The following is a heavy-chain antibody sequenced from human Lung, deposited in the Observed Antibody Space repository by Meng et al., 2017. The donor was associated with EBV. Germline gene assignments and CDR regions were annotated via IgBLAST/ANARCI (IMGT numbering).Heavy chain of an antibody. CDR2: IYSGGST. V-gene: IGHV3-53*01. CDR1: GLTVSTNY. D-gene: IGHD4-17*01. J-gene: IGHJ4*02. CDR3: ARDGDYIPFEN. Sequence: EVQLVEAGGGLIQPGGSLGLPCAASGLTVSTNYMTWVRQAPGKGLEWLSVIYSGGSTQYAESVKGRFTISKDNSKNTLYLQMNNLRAEDTAVYYCARDGDYIPFENWGQGTLVTVSS.